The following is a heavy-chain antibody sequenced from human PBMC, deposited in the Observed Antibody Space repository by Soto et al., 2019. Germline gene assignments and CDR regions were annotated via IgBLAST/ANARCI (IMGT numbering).Heavy chain of an antibody. CDR2: IIPIFGTA. CDR1: GGTFSSYA. V-gene: IGHV1-69*01. D-gene: IGHD4-17*01. Sequence: QVQLVQSGAEVKKSGSSVKVSCKASGGTFSSYAISWVRQAPGQGLEWMGGIIPIFGTANYAQKFQGRVTITADESTSTAYMELSSLRSEDTAVYYCARDAHDYGDVPSNWFDPWGQGTLVTVSS. CDR3: ARDAHDYGDVPSNWFDP. J-gene: IGHJ5*02.